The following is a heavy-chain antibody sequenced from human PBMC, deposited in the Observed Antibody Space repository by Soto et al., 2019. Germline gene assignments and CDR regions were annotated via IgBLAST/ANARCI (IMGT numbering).Heavy chain of an antibody. J-gene: IGHJ4*02. Sequence: QVQLVQSGAEVKKPGSSVTVSCKSSVGTYSPYTINWVRQDPGQGLEWMRRIIPFIGVTNYGLKFQARVTITADKATNTADMELRGLRFEDTAGYYCASDWESSVSTWSFGGLWCRGALVTVSS. D-gene: IGHD3-16*01. V-gene: IGHV1-69*02. CDR2: IIPFIGVT. CDR1: VGTYSPYT. CDR3: ASDWESSVSTWSFGGL.